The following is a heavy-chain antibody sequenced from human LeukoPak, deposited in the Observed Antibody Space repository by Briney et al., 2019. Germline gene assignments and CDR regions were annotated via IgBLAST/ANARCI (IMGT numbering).Heavy chain of an antibody. D-gene: IGHD5/OR15-5a*01. V-gene: IGHV1-2*02. CDR1: GYTFTGYY. CDR2: INPNSGGT. Sequence: ASVKVSCKASGYTFTGYYMHWVRQAPGQGLEWMGWINPNSGGTNYAQKFQGRVTMTRDTSISTAYMELNRLRSDDTAVYYCARGSSVSAAAFWFDPWGQGTLVTVSS. CDR3: ARGSSVSAAAFWFDP. J-gene: IGHJ5*02.